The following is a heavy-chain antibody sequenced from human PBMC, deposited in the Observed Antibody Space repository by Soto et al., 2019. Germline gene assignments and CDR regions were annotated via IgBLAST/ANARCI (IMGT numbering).Heavy chain of an antibody. D-gene: IGHD2-15*01. V-gene: IGHV1-69*06. Sequence: SVKVSCKASGGSLSTNPISWVRQAPGQGLEWMGGTGSGTGPGNHAQKFQGRLTVTADKSTSTVYMELTNLSSEDTSVYYCARRDSGGFYRFFDSWGQGTLVTVSS. CDR1: GGSLSTNP. CDR3: ARRDSGGFYRFFDS. J-gene: IGHJ4*02. CDR2: TGSGTGPG.